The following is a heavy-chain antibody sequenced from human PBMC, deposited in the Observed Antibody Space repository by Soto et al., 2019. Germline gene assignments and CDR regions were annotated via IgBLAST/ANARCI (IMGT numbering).Heavy chain of an antibody. J-gene: IGHJ4*02. V-gene: IGHV4-31*03. D-gene: IGHD4-17*01. CDR3: ARGVGNDYSDYYFDY. CDR2: VYYSGST. CDR1: GGSIRSGGYY. Sequence: TSETLSLTCTVSGGSIRSGGYYWSWIRQPPGKGLEWIGYVYYSGSTYFNPSLKSRVTISVDTSKNQFSLKLSSVTAADTAVYYCARGVGNDYSDYYFDYWGQGTLVTVSS.